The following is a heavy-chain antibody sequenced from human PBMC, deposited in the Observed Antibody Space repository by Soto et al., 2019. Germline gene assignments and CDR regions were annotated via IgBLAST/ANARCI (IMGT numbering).Heavy chain of an antibody. CDR1: GFTFSTYS. D-gene: IGHD2-15*01. CDR3: GRQGGAGQIDY. V-gene: IGHV3-48*01. CDR2: ISPSSDII. J-gene: IGHJ4*02. Sequence: EVQLAESGGGLVQPGGSLRLSCAASGFTFSTYSMNWVRQAPGKGLDWVSYISPSSDIIYYADSVKGRFTIARDNAESSLSLQMNTLRAEDTAVYYCGRQGGAGQIDYWGQGTLVTVSS.